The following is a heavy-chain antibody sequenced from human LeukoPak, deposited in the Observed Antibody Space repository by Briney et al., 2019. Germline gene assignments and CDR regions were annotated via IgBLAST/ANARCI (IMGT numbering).Heavy chain of an antibody. CDR1: GGSISSYY. J-gene: IGHJ3*02. Sequence: SETLSLTCTVSGGSISSYYWSWIRQPPGKGLEWIGYIYYSGRTNYNPSLKSRVTISVDTSKNQFSLKLSSVTAADTAVYYCARRDYGGNLPYAFDIWGQGTLVTVSS. D-gene: IGHD4-23*01. CDR2: IYYSGRT. V-gene: IGHV4-59*08. CDR3: ARRDYGGNLPYAFDI.